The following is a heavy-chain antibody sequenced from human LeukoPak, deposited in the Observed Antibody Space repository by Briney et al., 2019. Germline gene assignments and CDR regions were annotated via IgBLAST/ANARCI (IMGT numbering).Heavy chain of an antibody. V-gene: IGHV3-7*01. Sequence: GGSLRLSCTASGFTFGDYAMSWFRQAPGKGLEWVAIVNQGGTEKYYVDSVKGRFTISRDNAENSLYLQMNSLRAEDTAVYYCARDHYFYYMDAWGKGTTVTVSS. CDR2: VNQGGTEK. CDR1: GFTFGDYA. J-gene: IGHJ6*03. CDR3: ARDHYFYYMDA.